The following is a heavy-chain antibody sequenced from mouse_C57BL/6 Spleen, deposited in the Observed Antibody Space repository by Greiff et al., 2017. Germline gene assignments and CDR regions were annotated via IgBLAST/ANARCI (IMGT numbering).Heavy chain of an antibody. V-gene: IGHV1-50*01. D-gene: IGHD2-1*01. Sequence: VQLQQPGAELVKPGASVKLSCKASGYTFTSYWMQWVKQRPGQGLEWIGEIDPSDSYTNYNQKFKGKATLTVDTSSSTAYMQLSSLTSEDSAVYYCARERVYYGKDFDVWGTGTTVTVSS. CDR1: GYTFTSYW. J-gene: IGHJ1*03. CDR2: IDPSDSYT. CDR3: ARERVYYGKDFDV.